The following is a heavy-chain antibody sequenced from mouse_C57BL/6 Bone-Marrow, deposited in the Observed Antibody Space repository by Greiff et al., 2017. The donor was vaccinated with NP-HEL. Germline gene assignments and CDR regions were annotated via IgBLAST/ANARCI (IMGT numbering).Heavy chain of an antibody. CDR3: LITTVVFDY. J-gene: IGHJ2*01. CDR2: IYPGDGDT. D-gene: IGHD1-1*01. Sequence: QVQLQQSGPELVKPGASVKISCKASGYAFSSSWMNWVKQRPGKGLEWIGRIYPGDGDTNYNGKFKGKATLTADKSSSTAYMQLRSLTSEDSAVYFCLITTVVFDYWGKGTTRTVSS. V-gene: IGHV1-82*01. CDR1: GYAFSSSW.